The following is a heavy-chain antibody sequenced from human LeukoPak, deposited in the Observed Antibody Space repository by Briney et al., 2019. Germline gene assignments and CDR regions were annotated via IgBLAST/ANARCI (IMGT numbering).Heavy chain of an antibody. CDR1: GFTFSGYA. J-gene: IGHJ3*02. V-gene: IGHV3-23*01. CDR3: AKDGRRGYYYDSSGYPHVAFDI. Sequence: LTGGYLRFSCSASGFTFSGYAMSRVGQAPGIELKGFFGVCGGSGSTYYANSVKGRFTMSRDKSKKTLYLQMNSLRAEDRAVYYCAKDGRRGYYYDSSGYPHVAFDIWGQGTMVTVSS. CDR2: VCGGSGST. D-gene: IGHD3-22*01.